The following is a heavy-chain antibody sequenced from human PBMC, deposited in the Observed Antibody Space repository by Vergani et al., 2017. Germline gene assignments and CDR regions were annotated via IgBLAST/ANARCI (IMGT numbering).Heavy chain of an antibody. D-gene: IGHD5-12*01. J-gene: IGHJ6*02. CDR3: AKANPRSIGYDDLYYCPARDV. V-gene: IGHV3-23*01. CDR1: GFTFNHYA. Sequence: EVQLLESGGDLVQPGGSLRLSCAASGFTFNHYAMTWVRQAPGKGLEWVSGISGSGGSTYYAGSVKGRFTISRDSSKNTLYLQMNSLSAGDTAVYYYAKANPRSIGYDDLYYCPARDVWGQGATVTVSS. CDR2: ISGSGGST.